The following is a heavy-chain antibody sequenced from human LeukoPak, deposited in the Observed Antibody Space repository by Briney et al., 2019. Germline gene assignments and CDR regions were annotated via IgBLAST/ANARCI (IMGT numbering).Heavy chain of an antibody. V-gene: IGHV1-46*01. CDR3: ARPRGLDGSLDY. CDR1: GYTFTSNY. J-gene: IGHJ4*02. CDR2: INPSGGST. D-gene: IGHD3-10*01. Sequence: ASVKVSCKASGYTFTSNYMHWVRQAPGQGLERMGIINPSGGSTSYAQKFQGRVTMTRDTSTSTVYMELSSLRSEDTAVYYCARPRGLDGSLDYWGQGTLVTVSS.